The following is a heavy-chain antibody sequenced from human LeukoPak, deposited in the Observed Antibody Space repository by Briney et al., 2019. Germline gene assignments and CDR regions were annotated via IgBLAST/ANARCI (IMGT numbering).Heavy chain of an antibody. D-gene: IGHD3-3*01. CDR1: GGSISSYY. CDR2: IYYSGGT. CDR3: ARDGQYYDFWSGYRPLYYFDY. J-gene: IGHJ4*02. Sequence: SETLSLTCTVSGGSISSYYWSWIRQPPGKGLEWIGYIYYSGGTNYNPSLKSRVTISVDTSKNQFSLKLSSVTAADTAVYYCARDGQYYDFWSGYRPLYYFDYWGQGTLVTVSS. V-gene: IGHV4-59*01.